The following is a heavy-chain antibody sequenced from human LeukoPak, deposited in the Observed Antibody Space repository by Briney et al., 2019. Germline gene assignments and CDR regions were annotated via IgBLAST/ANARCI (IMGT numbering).Heavy chain of an antibody. D-gene: IGHD6-13*01. CDR1: GGSISSGDYY. CDR3: ARAGIAAAGTGIDY. J-gene: IGHJ4*02. Sequence: SQTLSLTCTVSGGSISSGDYYWSWIRQPPGKGLEWIGYIYYSGSTYYNPSLKSRVTISVDTSKNQFSLKLSSVTAAETAVYYCARAGIAAAGTGIDYWGQGTLVTVSS. CDR2: IYYSGST. V-gene: IGHV4-30-4*01.